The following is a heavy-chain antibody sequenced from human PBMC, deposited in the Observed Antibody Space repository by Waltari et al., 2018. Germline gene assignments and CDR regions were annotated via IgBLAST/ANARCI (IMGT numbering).Heavy chain of an antibody. CDR2: IDHSGST. V-gene: IGHV4-38-2*01. D-gene: IGHD7-27*01. Sequence: QVQLQESGPGLVTPSETLSLTCAVSGYSISSGYYWGWIRQPPGKGLEWIGSIDHSGSTYYNPSLKSRVTISVDTSKNQFSLKLSSVTAADTAVYYCARPYLGGAFDIWGQGTMVTVSS. J-gene: IGHJ3*02. CDR3: ARPYLGGAFDI. CDR1: GYSISSGYY.